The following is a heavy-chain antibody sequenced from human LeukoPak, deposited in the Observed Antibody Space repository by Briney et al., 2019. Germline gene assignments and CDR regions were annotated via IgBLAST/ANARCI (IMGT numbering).Heavy chain of an antibody. CDR2: IRSKANSYAT. Sequence: GGSLRLSCEASGFTFSGSAMHWVRQASGKGLEWVGRIRSKANSYATAYAASVEGRFTISRDDSKNTAYLQMNSLKSEDTAVYYCARVRSAANRGLGANAFDLWGQGTMVTVSS. D-gene: IGHD7-27*01. CDR3: ARVRSAANRGLGANAFDL. CDR1: GFTFSGSA. J-gene: IGHJ3*01. V-gene: IGHV3-73*01.